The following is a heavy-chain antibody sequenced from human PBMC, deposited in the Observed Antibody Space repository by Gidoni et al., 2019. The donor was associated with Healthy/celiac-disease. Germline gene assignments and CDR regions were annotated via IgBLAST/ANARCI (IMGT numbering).Heavy chain of an antibody. V-gene: IGHV3-66*01. D-gene: IGHD3-3*01. CDR3: ARGRGFWSGYYLDY. CDR2: IYSGGST. J-gene: IGHJ4*02. Sequence: EVQLVESGGGLVQPGGSLRLSCAASGFPVSSNYMSWVRQAPGKGLEWVSVIYSGGSTYYADSVKGRFTISRDNSKNTLYLQMNSLRAEDTAVYYCARGRGFWSGYYLDYWGQGTLVTVSS. CDR1: GFPVSSNY.